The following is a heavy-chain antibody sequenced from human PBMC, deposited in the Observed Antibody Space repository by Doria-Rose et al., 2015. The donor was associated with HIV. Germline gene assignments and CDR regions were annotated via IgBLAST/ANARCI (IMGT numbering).Heavy chain of an antibody. D-gene: IGHD6-13*01. CDR1: GVSLSSPGMG. V-gene: IGHV2-26*01. J-gene: IGHJ4*02. Sequence: QVTLKESGPVLVKPTETLTLTCTVSGVSLSSPGMGVSWIRQPPGKALEWLANIFADDERSYKTSLNSRLTISRGTSKSQVFLTMTDMDPVDTATYYCARIKSSRWYHKYYLDFWGQGTLVIVSA. CDR3: ARIKSSRWYHKYYLDF. CDR2: IFADDER.